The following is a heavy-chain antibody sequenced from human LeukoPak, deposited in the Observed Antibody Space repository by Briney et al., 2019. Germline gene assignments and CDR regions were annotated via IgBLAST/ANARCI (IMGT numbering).Heavy chain of an antibody. CDR3: ARSGAAAGPVV. Sequence: GASVKVSCKASGYTFTGYYMHWVRQAPGQGLEWVGWINPNSCGTNYAQKFQGRVTMTRDTSISTAYMELSRLRSDDTAVYYCARSGAAAGPVVWGQGTLVTVSS. V-gene: IGHV1-2*02. CDR1: GYTFTGYY. J-gene: IGHJ4*02. D-gene: IGHD6-13*01. CDR2: INPNSCGT.